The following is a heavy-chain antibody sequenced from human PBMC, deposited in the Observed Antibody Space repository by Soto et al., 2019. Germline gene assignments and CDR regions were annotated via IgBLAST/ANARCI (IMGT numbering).Heavy chain of an antibody. Sequence: SETLSLTCTVSGGSISSSSYYWGWIRQPPGKGLEWIGSIYYSGSTYYNPSLKSRVTISVDTSKNQFSLKLSSVTAADTAVYYCARLGVWFGEENYYYGMDVWGQGTTVTVSS. CDR1: GGSISSSSYY. V-gene: IGHV4-39*01. J-gene: IGHJ6*02. CDR2: IYYSGST. CDR3: ARLGVWFGEENYYYGMDV. D-gene: IGHD3-10*01.